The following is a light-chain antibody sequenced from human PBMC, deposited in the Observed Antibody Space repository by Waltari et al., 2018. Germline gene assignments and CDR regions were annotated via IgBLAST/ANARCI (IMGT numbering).Light chain of an antibody. Sequence: TLSCRASQSVSSYLAWYQQKPGQAPRLLIYDASNRATGIPARFSGSGSGTDFTLTISSLDPEDFAVYYCQQRSNWVTFGGGTKVEMK. CDR3: QQRSNWVT. J-gene: IGKJ4*01. V-gene: IGKV3-11*01. CDR1: QSVSSY. CDR2: DAS.